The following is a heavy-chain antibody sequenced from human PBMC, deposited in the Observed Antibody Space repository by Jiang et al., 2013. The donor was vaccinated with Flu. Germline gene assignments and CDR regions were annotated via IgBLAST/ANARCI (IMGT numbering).Heavy chain of an antibody. CDR3: ARPDSSRSYAMDV. V-gene: IGHV4-39*07. D-gene: IGHD3-3*01. J-gene: IGHJ6*02. CDR1: GGSISSSSYY. Sequence: GPGLVKPSETLSLTCTVSGGSISSSSYYWAWIRQPPGKGVEWIGSIYYTRSTYYNPSLKSRVTISVDTSKNQFSLKLSSVTAADTAVYYCARPDSSRSYAMDVWGQGTTVTVSS. CDR2: IYYTRST.